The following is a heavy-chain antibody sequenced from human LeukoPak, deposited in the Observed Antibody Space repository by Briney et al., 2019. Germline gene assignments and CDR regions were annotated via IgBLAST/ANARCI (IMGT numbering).Heavy chain of an antibody. J-gene: IGHJ4*02. CDR2: INEDGSER. CDR3: ARGDSLWFGESLLDY. V-gene: IGHV3-7*04. D-gene: IGHD3-10*01. CDR1: GFTFSRYW. Sequence: GGSLRLSCAASGFTFSRYWMNWVRQAPGKGPEWVANINEDGSERYYVDSVKGRFTISRDNARDSLYLQMNSLRAEDTAVYYCARGDSLWFGESLLDYWGQGNMVTVSS.